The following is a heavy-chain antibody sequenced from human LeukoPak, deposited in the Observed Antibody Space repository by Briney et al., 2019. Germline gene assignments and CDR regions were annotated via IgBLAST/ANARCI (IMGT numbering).Heavy chain of an antibody. CDR2: IYTSGTT. D-gene: IGHD3-9*01. CDR1: GVSIRSGSYY. V-gene: IGHV4-61*02. CDR3: AREVSDYDILTGWIDY. J-gene: IGHJ4*02. Sequence: PSQTLSLTCTVSGVSIRSGSYYWSWIRQPAGKGLEWIGRIYTSGTTNYNPSLKSRVTISVGTSKSQFSLKLSSVTAADTAVYYCAREVSDYDILTGWIDYWGQGALVSVSS.